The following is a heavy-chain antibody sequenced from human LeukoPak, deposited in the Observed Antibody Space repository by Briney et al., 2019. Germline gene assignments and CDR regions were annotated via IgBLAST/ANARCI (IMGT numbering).Heavy chain of an antibody. V-gene: IGHV3-30-3*01. CDR2: ISYDVSNK. Sequence: GSLGLSFSASGFPFNSYTMHWVRPAPGKGLEWVAVISYDVSNKYYADSVKGRFTISRDNSKNTLYLQMNSLRADDTAVYYCAPSSSGYYVHFDYWGQGTLVTVSS. CDR3: APSSSGYYVHFDY. CDR1: GFPFNSYT. D-gene: IGHD3-22*01. J-gene: IGHJ4*02.